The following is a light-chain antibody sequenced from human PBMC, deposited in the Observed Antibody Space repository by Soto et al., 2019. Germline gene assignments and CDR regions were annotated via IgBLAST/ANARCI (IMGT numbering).Light chain of an antibody. CDR3: AAWEVSLVV. J-gene: IGLJ2*01. V-gene: IGLV1-44*01. CDR2: SDN. Sequence: QSVLTQPPSASGTPGQRFTIFCSGSSSNIGTNTVMWYQQLPGAAPKLLICSDNHRPPGVPDRFSGSKSGTSASLAISGLQSDDEYDYYCAAWEVSLVVFGGGTKLTVL. CDR1: SSNIGTNT.